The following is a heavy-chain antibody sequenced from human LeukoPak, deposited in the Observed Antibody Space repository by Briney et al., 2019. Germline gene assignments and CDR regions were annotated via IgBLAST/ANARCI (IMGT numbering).Heavy chain of an antibody. V-gene: IGHV3-21*01. J-gene: IGHJ3*02. CDR1: GFTFTGYT. CDR3: ARDIVFYYYDSSGYFGAFDI. CDR2: ISSSSSYI. D-gene: IGHD3-22*01. Sequence: GGSLRLSCAASGFTFTGYTMNWVRQAPGKGLEWVSSISSSSSYIYYADSVKGRFTLSRDNAKNSLYLQMNSLRAEDTAVYYCARDIVFYYYDSSGYFGAFDIWGQGTMVTVSS.